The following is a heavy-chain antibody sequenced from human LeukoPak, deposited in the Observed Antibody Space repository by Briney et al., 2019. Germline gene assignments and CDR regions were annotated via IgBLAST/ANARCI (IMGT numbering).Heavy chain of an antibody. CDR2: INPNSGGT. J-gene: IGHJ6*02. CDR3: ARDLSTIHYYGMDV. CDR1: GYTFTGYY. V-gene: IGHV1-2*02. D-gene: IGHD3-3*02. Sequence: ASVKVSCKASGYTFTGYYMHWVRQAPGQGLECMGWINPNSGGTNYSQKFQGRVTMTRDTSISTAYMELSRLRSDDTAVYYCARDLSTIHYYGMDVWGQGTTVTVSS.